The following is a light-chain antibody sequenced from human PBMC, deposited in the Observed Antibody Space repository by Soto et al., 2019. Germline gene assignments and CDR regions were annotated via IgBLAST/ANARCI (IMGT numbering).Light chain of an antibody. Sequence: EIVLTQSPATLSLSPGERATLSCRASQSVSSYLAWYQQKPGQAPRLLIYDASNRATGIPARFRGSGSGTDFTLTISSLEPEDFAVYYCQQRSNWPPFGPGTKVDIK. J-gene: IGKJ3*01. CDR1: QSVSSY. CDR3: QQRSNWPP. CDR2: DAS. V-gene: IGKV3-11*01.